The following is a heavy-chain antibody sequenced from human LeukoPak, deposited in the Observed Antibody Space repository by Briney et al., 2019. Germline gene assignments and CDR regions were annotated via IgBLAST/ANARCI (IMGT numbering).Heavy chain of an antibody. V-gene: IGHV3-74*01. CDR1: GFTFSSYW. J-gene: IGHJ4*02. D-gene: IGHD3-22*01. CDR2: INSDGSST. Sequence: GGSLRLSCAASGFTFSSYWMHWVRQAPGKGLVWVSRINSDGSSTSYADSVKGRFTISGDNAKNTLYLQMNSLRAEDTAVYYCARSYDSSGYYPWDFDYWGQGTLVTVSS. CDR3: ARSYDSSGYYPWDFDY.